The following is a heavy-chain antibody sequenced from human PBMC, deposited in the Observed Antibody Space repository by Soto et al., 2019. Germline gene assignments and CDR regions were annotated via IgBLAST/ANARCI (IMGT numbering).Heavy chain of an antibody. D-gene: IGHD1-26*01. CDR3: ARDLGSGSYYTPEIYYYYYGMDV. V-gene: IGHV1-46*01. CDR2: INPSGGST. J-gene: IGHJ6*02. Sequence: ASVKVSCKASGYTFTSYYMHWVRQAPGQGLEWMGIINPSGGSTSYAQKFQGRVTMTRDTSTSTVYMELSSLRSEDTAVYYCARDLGSGSYYTPEIYYYYYGMDVWGQGTTVTVSS. CDR1: GYTFTSYY.